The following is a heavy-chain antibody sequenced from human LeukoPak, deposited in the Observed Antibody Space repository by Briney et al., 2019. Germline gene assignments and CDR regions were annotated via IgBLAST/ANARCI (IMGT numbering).Heavy chain of an antibody. J-gene: IGHJ4*02. CDR2: IYTSGST. CDR1: GGSISSYY. V-gene: IGHV4-4*07. CDR3: ARDRGGDYVWGSYRYPETYYFDY. D-gene: IGHD3-16*02. Sequence: SWTLSLTCTVSGGSISSYYWSWIRQPAGKGLEGIGRIYTSGSTHYNPSLKSRATNSVDTPKNQFYLKLSPLTAEATALYYCARDRGGDYVWGSYRYPETYYFDYWGQGTLVTVSS.